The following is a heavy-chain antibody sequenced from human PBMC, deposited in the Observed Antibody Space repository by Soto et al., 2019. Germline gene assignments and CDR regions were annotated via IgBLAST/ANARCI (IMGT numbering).Heavy chain of an antibody. CDR1: GGSISSSTYS. V-gene: IGHV4-39*01. Sequence: PSETLSLTCTVSGGSISSSTYSWGWIRQTPGKGLEWIGTIYYSGSTYYNPSLKSRVTISVDTSKNQFSLKLSSVTAADTAVYYCASLIVLRTRKTLFYYWGQGTLVTVSA. D-gene: IGHD2-15*01. J-gene: IGHJ4*02. CDR2: IYYSGST. CDR3: ASLIVLRTRKTLFYY.